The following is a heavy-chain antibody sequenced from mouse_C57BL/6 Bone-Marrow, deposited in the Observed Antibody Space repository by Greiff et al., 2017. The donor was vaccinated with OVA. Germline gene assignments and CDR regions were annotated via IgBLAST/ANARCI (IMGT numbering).Heavy chain of an antibody. CDR3: TRWGNYYGSSYWYYFDY. V-gene: IGHV1-15*01. CDR1: GYTFTDYE. D-gene: IGHD1-1*01. J-gene: IGHJ2*01. CDR2: IDPETGGT. Sequence: QVQLQQYGAELVRPGASVTLSCKASGYTFTDYEMHWVKQTPVHGLEWIGAIDPETGGTAYNQKFKGKAILTADKSSSTAYMELRSLTSEDSAVYYCTRWGNYYGSSYWYYFDYWGQGTTLTVSS.